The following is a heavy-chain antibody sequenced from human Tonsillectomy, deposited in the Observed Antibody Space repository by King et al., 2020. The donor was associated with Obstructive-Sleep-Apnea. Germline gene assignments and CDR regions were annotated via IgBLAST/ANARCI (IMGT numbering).Heavy chain of an antibody. D-gene: IGHD6-19*01. CDR1: GYSFGNDW. Sequence: VQLVESGAEVKKPGESLKISCQGSGYSFGNDWIGWVRQMPGKGLEWMGIIYPHDSDTKYSPSFQGQVTISADKSLSTAYLQWGSLRASDTAIYYCARLTSGWYREPLGTWGQGTMVTVSS. CDR2: IYPHDSDT. J-gene: IGHJ3*01. V-gene: IGHV5-51*01. CDR3: ARLTSGWYREPLGT.